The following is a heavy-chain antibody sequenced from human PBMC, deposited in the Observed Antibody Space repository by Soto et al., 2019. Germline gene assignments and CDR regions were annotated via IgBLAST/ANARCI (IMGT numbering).Heavy chain of an antibody. Sequence: TLSLTCTVSGSIISSHWWTWVRQSPGKGLEWVGEIYHNGTTNYNPSFKSRLTISVDTSRNQFSLNLNPVTARDTATYFCARGPQYWGPGKLVTVSS. V-gene: IGHV4-4*01. CDR3: ARGPQY. CDR1: GSIISSHW. CDR2: IYHNGTT. J-gene: IGHJ4*02.